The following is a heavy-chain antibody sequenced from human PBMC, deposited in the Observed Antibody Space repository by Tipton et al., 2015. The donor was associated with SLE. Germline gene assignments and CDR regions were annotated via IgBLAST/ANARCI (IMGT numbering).Heavy chain of an antibody. D-gene: IGHD2-15*01. CDR2: INPNSGGT. Sequence: QVQLVQSGAEVKKPGASVKVSCKASGYTFTGYYMHWVRQAPGQGLEWMGWINPNSGGTNYAQKLQGRVTMTRNTSISTAYMELSSLRSEDTAVYYCARGRRYCSGGSCFFDYWGQGTLVTVSS. V-gene: IGHV1-2*02. J-gene: IGHJ4*02. CDR3: ARGRRYCSGGSCFFDY. CDR1: GYTFTGYY.